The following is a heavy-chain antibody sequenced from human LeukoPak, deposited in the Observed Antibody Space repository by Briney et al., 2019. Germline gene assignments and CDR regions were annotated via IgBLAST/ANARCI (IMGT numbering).Heavy chain of an antibody. Sequence: GASVKVSCKVSGYNSNELSMHWVRQAPGKGLEWMGGFDPEDGERIYAQKFQGRITLTEDTSTDIAYMELSSLRSEDTAVYYCARDRLPKLGLALGGQGTLVTVSS. V-gene: IGHV1-24*01. CDR1: GYNSNELS. CDR3: ARDRLPKLGLAL. CDR2: FDPEDGER. D-gene: IGHD5-18*01. J-gene: IGHJ4*02.